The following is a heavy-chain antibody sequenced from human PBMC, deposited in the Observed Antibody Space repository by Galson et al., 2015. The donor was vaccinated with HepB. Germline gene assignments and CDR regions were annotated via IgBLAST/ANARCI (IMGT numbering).Heavy chain of an antibody. CDR1: GFTFSSYG. CDR3: AKDRVVVAATGLLDY. D-gene: IGHD2-15*01. V-gene: IGHV3-30*18. J-gene: IGHJ4*02. Sequence: SLRLACAASGFTFSSYGMHWVRQAPGKGLEWVAVISYDGSNKYYADSVKGRFTISRDNSKNTLYLQMNSLRAEDTAVYYCAKDRVVVAATGLLDYWGQGTLVTVSS. CDR2: ISYDGSNK.